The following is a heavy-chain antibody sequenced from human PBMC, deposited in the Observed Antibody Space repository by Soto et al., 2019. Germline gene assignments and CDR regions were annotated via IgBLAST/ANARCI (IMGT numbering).Heavy chain of an antibody. J-gene: IGHJ5*02. Sequence: PSETLSLTCTVSGGSISSGDYYWSWIRQPPGKGLEWIGYIYYSGSTYYNPSLKSRVTISVDTSKNQFSLKLSSVTAADTAVYYCARDWIYAWGNSENWFDPWGQGTLVTSPQ. CDR2: IYYSGST. D-gene: IGHD3-16*01. CDR3: ARDWIYAWGNSENWFDP. V-gene: IGHV4-30-4*01. CDR1: GGSISSGDYY.